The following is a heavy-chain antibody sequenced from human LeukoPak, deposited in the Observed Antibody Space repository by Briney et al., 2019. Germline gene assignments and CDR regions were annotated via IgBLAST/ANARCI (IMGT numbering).Heavy chain of an antibody. D-gene: IGHD3-22*01. V-gene: IGHV4-4*07. CDR2: IFTSGSA. Sequence: PLETLSLTCTGSGGSITNYYWNWIRQPAGKGLEWIGRIFTSGSANYNPSLESRVTMSEDTSKNQFSLKLSSVTAADTAVYYCARAPYYDSSGYYDAFDIWGQGTMVTVSS. CDR1: GGSITNYY. CDR3: ARAPYYDSSGYYDAFDI. J-gene: IGHJ3*02.